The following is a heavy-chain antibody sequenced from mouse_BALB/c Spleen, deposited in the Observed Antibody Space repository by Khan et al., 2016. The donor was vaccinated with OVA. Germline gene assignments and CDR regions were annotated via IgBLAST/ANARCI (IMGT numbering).Heavy chain of an antibody. CDR3: ARIQGGDFDY. CDR2: ISYSGNT. D-gene: IGHD3-2*02. CDR1: GYSITSDYA. Sequence: EVQLQESGPGLVKPSQSLSLTCTVTGYSITSDYAWNWIRQFPGNKLEWMGYISYSGNTKYNPSLKSRISITRDTSKNQFFLQLNFVTIEDTATYYCARIQGGDFDYWGQGTTLIVSS. V-gene: IGHV3-2*02. J-gene: IGHJ2*01.